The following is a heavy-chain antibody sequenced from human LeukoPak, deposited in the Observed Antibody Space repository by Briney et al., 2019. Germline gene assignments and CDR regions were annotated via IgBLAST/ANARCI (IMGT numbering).Heavy chain of an antibody. J-gene: IGHJ5*02. CDR3: ARGSPLRP. CDR2: IYTSGGT. V-gene: IGHV4-61*02. Sequence: PSETLSLTCTVSGGSISSSSYYWSWLRQPAGKGLEWIGRIYTSGGTNYNPSLKSRVTISVDTSKNQFSLKLSSVTAADTAVYYCARGSPLRPWGQGTLVTVSS. CDR1: GGSISSSSYY.